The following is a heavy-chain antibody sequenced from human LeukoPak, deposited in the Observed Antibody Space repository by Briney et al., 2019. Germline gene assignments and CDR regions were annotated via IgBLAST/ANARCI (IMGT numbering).Heavy chain of an antibody. CDR3: ARRYSGYGPNDFDY. Sequence: SETLSLTCAVYGGSFSGYYWSWIRQPPGKGLEWIGEINHSGSTNYNPSLKSRVTISVDTSKNQFSLKLSSVTAADTAVYYCARRYSGYGPNDFDYWGQGTLVTVSS. D-gene: IGHD5-12*01. J-gene: IGHJ4*02. CDR2: INHSGST. CDR1: GGSFSGYY. V-gene: IGHV4-34*01.